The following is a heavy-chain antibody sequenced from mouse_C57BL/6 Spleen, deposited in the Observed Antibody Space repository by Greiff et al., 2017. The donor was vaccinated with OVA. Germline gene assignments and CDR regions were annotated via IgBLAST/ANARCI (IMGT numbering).Heavy chain of an antibody. V-gene: IGHV1-82*01. CDR2: IYPGDGDT. CDR3: ARRDYGSSCLDY. J-gene: IGHJ2*01. Sequence: VKLMESGPELVKPGASVKISCKASGYAFSSSWMNWVKQRPGKGLEWIGRIYPGDGDTNYNGKFKGKATLTADKSSSTAYMQLSSLTSEDSAVYFCARRDYGSSCLDYWGQGTTLTVSS. D-gene: IGHD1-1*01. CDR1: GYAFSSSW.